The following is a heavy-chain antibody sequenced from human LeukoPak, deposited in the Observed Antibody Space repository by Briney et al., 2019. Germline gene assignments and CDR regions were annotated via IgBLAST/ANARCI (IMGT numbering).Heavy chain of an antibody. CDR1: GGSFSGYY. CDR2: INHSGST. CDR3: ARTLYPAGLEPFDY. Sequence: SETLSLTCAVYGGSFSGYYWSWIRQPPGKGLEWIGEINHSGSTNYNPSLKSRVTISVDTSKNQFSLKLSSVTAADTAVYYCARTLYPAGLEPFDYWGQGTLVTVSS. V-gene: IGHV4-34*01. D-gene: IGHD6-19*01. J-gene: IGHJ4*02.